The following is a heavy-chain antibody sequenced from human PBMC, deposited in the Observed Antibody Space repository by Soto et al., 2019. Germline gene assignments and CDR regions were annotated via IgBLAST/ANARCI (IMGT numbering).Heavy chain of an antibody. CDR1: GGTFSSYA. CDR2: IIPIFGTA. CDR3: ASPANSVDTAMAPTYCYYGMDV. J-gene: IGHJ6*02. D-gene: IGHD5-18*01. V-gene: IGHV1-69*06. Sequence: GASVKVSCEASGGTFSSYAISWVRQAPGQGLEWMGGIIPIFGTANYAQKFQGRVTITADKSTSTAYMELSSLRPEDTAVYYCASPANSVDTAMAPTYCYYGMDVWGQGTTVTVSS.